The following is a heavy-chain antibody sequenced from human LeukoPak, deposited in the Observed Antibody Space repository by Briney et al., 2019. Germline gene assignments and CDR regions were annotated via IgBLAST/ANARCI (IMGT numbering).Heavy chain of an antibody. V-gene: IGHV1-58*01. CDR1: GFTFTSSA. CDR2: IVVGSGNT. CDR3: AADSGSTSGYYYYYMDV. Sequence: GASVKVSCKASGFTFTSSAVQWVRQARGQRLKWIGWIVVGSGNTNYAQKFQERVTITRDMSTSTAYMELSSLRSEGTAVYYCAADSGSTSGYYYYYMDVWGKGTTATVSS. D-gene: IGHD2-2*01. J-gene: IGHJ6*03.